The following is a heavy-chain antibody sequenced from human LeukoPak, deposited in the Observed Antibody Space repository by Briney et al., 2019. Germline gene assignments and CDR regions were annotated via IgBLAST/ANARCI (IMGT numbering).Heavy chain of an antibody. Sequence: SETLSLTCTVSGGSISSGSYYWRWIRQPAGKGLEWIGRIYTSGSTNYNPSLKSRVTISVDTSKNQFSLKLSSVTAADTAVYYCARDSFNGWFDYWGQGTLVTVSS. CDR3: ARDSFNGWFDY. CDR2: IYTSGST. D-gene: IGHD2-8*01. V-gene: IGHV4-61*02. CDR1: GGSISSGSYY. J-gene: IGHJ4*02.